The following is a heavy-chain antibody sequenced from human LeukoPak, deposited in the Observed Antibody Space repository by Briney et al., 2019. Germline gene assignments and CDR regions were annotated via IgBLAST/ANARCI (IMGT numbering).Heavy chain of an antibody. J-gene: IGHJ4*02. D-gene: IGHD5-18*01. CDR2: INPNSGNT. V-gene: IGHV1-8*01. CDR1: VYTFTSYD. Sequence: GASVKVSCKASVYTFTSYDINWVRQATGQGVEWMGWINPNSGNTGYAQKFQGRVTMTRNTSISTAYMELSSLRSENTAVYYCARDRYTYGEIGYWGQGTLVTVSS. CDR3: ARDRYTYGEIGY.